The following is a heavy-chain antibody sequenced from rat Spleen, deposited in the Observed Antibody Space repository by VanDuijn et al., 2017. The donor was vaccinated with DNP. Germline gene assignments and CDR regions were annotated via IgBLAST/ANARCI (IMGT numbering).Heavy chain of an antibody. Sequence: QVQLKESGPGQVQPSQTLSLTCTVSGSSLTSYVVTWVRQPPGKGLEWVAAISGGGNTFYNSALKSRLSISRDTSKSQVFLKMNSLQTEDTAMYFCAALITIAGGYWGQGVMVTVSS. V-gene: IGHV2-6*01. CDR2: ISGGGNT. J-gene: IGHJ2*01. D-gene: IGHD1-2*01. CDR3: AALITIAGGY. CDR1: GSSLTSYV.